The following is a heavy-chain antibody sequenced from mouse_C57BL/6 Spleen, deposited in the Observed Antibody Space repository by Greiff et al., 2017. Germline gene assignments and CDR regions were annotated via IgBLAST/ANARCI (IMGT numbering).Heavy chain of an antibody. CDR2: IDPENGDT. V-gene: IGHV14-4*01. J-gene: IGHJ3*01. CDR3: TCYYGDVAY. CDR1: GFNIKDDY. Sequence: EVQLQQSGAELVRPGASVKLSCTASGFNIKDDYMHWVKQRPEQGLEWIGWIDPENGDTEYASKFQGKATITADKSSNTADLPLSSLTSEDTAVYYCTCYYGDVAYWGQGTLVTVAA. D-gene: IGHD2-13*01.